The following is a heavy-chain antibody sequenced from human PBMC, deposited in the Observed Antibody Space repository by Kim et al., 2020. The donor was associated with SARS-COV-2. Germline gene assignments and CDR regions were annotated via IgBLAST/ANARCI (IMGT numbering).Heavy chain of an antibody. V-gene: IGHV3-15*01. J-gene: IGHJ4*02. Sequence: GGSLRLSCAASGFTFSNTYMSWVRQAPGKGLEWVGRIKSKTDGGATDYAAPLKGRFTISRDDSENTVYLQLNSLKTEDIAVYYCTNFVFWGQGTLVTVPS. CDR3: TNFVF. CDR2: IKSKTDGGAT. CDR1: GFTFSNTY.